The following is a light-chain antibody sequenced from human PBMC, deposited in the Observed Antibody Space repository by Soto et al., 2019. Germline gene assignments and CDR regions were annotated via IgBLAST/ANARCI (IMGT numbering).Light chain of an antibody. CDR1: QSISSW. J-gene: IGKJ1*01. Sequence: DIQMTPAPSTLSASVRHRVTITCRASQSISSWLAWYQQKPGKAPKLLIYDASSLESGVPSRFSGSGSGTEFTLTISSLQPDDFATYYCQQYNSYAWTFGQGTKVDIK. CDR2: DAS. V-gene: IGKV1-5*01. CDR3: QQYNSYAWT.